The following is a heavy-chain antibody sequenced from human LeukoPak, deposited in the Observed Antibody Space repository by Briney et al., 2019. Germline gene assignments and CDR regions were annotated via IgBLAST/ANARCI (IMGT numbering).Heavy chain of an antibody. J-gene: IGHJ4*02. CDR1: GFTFSSYA. Sequence: GGSLRLSCAASGFTFSSYAMHWVRQAPGKGLEWVAVISYDGSNKYYADSVKGRFTISRDNSKNTLYLQMNSLRAEDTAVYYCARGVWFGEFAIDYWGQGTLVTVSS. CDR3: ARGVWFGEFAIDY. D-gene: IGHD3-10*01. CDR2: ISYDGSNK. V-gene: IGHV3-30*04.